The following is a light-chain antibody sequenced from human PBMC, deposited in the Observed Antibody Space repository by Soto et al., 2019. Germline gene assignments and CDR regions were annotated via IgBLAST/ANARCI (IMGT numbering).Light chain of an antibody. CDR3: QHYNNWPPWT. CDR1: QSVSSN. V-gene: IGKV3-15*01. Sequence: EIVMTHSPATLSVSPGERATLSCRASQSVSSNLAWYQQKPGQAPRLLIYGASTRATGIPARFSGSGSGTEFTLTISSLQSEDFAVYYCQHYNNWPPWTFGQGTKVELK. J-gene: IGKJ1*01. CDR2: GAS.